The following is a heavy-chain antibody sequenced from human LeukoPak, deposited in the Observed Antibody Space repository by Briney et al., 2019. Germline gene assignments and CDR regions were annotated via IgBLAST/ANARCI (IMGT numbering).Heavy chain of an antibody. D-gene: IGHD6-19*01. J-gene: IGHJ4*02. CDR1: GFTFSSYA. CDR2: ISYDGSNK. CDR3: ARDVAVAGTFDY. V-gene: IGHV3-30-3*01. Sequence: GGSLRLSCAASGFTFSSYAMHWVRQAPGKGLEWVAVISYDGSNKYYADSVKGRFTISRDNSKNTLYLQMNSLRAEDTAVYYCARDVAVAGTFDYWGQGTLVTVSS.